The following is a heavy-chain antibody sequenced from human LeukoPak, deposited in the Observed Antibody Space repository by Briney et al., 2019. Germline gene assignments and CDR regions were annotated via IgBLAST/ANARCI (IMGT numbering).Heavy chain of an antibody. CDR1: GFTVSNNY. J-gene: IGHJ4*02. CDR2: IYSGDNT. V-gene: IGHV3-66*02. CDR3: AGRRVLDASFDY. D-gene: IGHD3-16*01. Sequence: PGGSLRLSCAASGFTVSNNYVSWVRQAPGKGLEWVSVIYSGDNTYYVESVKGRFTISRDNPKNTLFLQMNRLRAEDTAVYYCAGRRVLDASFDYWGQGTLVTVSS.